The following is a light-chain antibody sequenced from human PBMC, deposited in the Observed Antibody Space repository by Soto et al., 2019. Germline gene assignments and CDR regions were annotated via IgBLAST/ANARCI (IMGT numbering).Light chain of an antibody. CDR2: EVS. V-gene: IGLV2-8*01. CDR3: SSYAGNNNLI. J-gene: IGLJ1*01. Sequence: QSALTQPPSASGSPGQSVTISCTGTSSDVGGYNYVSWYQQHPGKAPKLMIYEVSKRPSGVPDRFSGSKSANTASLTVSGLQTEDEADYYCSSYAGNNNLIFGTGTQLTVL. CDR1: SSDVGGYNY.